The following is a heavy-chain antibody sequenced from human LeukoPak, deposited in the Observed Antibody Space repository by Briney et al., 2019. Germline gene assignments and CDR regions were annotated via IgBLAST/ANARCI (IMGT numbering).Heavy chain of an antibody. J-gene: IGHJ4*02. CDR3: AREEPNIVGAPFDY. CDR2: INPKSGGT. CDR1: GYTFTGYY. V-gene: IGHV1-2*02. D-gene: IGHD1-26*01. Sequence: ASVKVSCKASGYTFTGYYMHWVRQAPGQGLEGMGWINPKSGGTNYAQKFQGRVTMTRDTSISTAYMELSRLRSDDTAVYYCAREEPNIVGAPFDYWGQGTLVTVSS.